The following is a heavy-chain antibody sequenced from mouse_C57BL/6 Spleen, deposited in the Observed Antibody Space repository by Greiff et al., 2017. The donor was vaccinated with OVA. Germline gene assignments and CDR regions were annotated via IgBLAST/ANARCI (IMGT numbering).Heavy chain of an antibody. V-gene: IGHV1-26*01. CDR2: INPNNGGT. CDR1: GYTFTDYY. D-gene: IGHD4-1*02. CDR3: ARSPNWDGAMDY. J-gene: IGHJ4*01. Sequence: DVQLQESGPELVKPGASVKISCKASGYTFTDYYMNWVKQSHGKSLEWIGDINPNNGGTSYNQKFKGKATLTVDKSSSTAYMELRSLTSEDSAVYYCARSPNWDGAMDYWGQGTSVTVSS.